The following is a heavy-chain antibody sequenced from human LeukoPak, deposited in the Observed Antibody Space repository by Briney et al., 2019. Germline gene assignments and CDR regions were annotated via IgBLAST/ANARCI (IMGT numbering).Heavy chain of an antibody. Sequence: SETLSLTCTVSGGSISSSSYYWGWIRQPPGKGLEWIGSIYYRGSTYYNPSLKSRVTISVDTSKNQFSLKLSSVTAADTAVYYCAKGGATICDNWGQGTLVTVSS. D-gene: IGHD5-12*01. V-gene: IGHV4-39*01. CDR2: IYYRGST. J-gene: IGHJ4*02. CDR1: GGSISSSSYY. CDR3: AKGGATICDN.